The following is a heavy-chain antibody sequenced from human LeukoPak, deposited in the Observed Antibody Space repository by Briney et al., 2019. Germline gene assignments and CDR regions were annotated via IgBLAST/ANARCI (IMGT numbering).Heavy chain of an antibody. V-gene: IGHV3-23*01. CDR3: AKTPDLAIEAVSTTFDA. CDR1: GFSFANYA. J-gene: IGHJ5*02. D-gene: IGHD6-25*01. Sequence: GGSLRLSCAASGFSFANYAMSWVRQSQEKGLEWVSTISGSGAGVYYPESLRGRFTISRDNSKNTVYLQLTSLRADDTALYFCAKTPDLAIEAVSTTFDAWGQGTPVTVSA. CDR2: ISGSGAGV.